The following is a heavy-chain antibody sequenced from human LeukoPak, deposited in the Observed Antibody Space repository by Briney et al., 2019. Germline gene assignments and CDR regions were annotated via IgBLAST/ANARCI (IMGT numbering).Heavy chain of an antibody. D-gene: IGHD4-17*01. Sequence: GGSLRLSCAASGFTFDDYSMHWVRHAPGKGLEWVSLISWDGGSTYYADSVKGRFTISRDNSKNSLYLKMNSLRAEDTALYYCAKESGYMTTVTTGFDYWGQGTLVTVSS. CDR3: AKESGYMTTVTTGFDY. CDR1: GFTFDDYS. J-gene: IGHJ4*02. CDR2: ISWDGGST. V-gene: IGHV3-43D*03.